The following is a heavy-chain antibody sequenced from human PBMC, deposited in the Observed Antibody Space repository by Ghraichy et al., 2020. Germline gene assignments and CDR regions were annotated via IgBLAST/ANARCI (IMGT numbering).Heavy chain of an antibody. V-gene: IGHV4-30-4*01. CDR3: ARGDTDYDILTGYYWFDP. J-gene: IGHJ5*02. D-gene: IGHD3-9*01. CDR2: IFYSGNT. CDR1: GGSISSGDYY. Sequence: SETLSLTCTVSGGSISSGDYYWSWIRQPPGKGLEWIGYIFYSGNTYYNPSLKSRLTISLDTSKNQFSLKLRSVTAADTAVYYCARGDTDYDILTGYYWFDPWGQGTLVTVSS.